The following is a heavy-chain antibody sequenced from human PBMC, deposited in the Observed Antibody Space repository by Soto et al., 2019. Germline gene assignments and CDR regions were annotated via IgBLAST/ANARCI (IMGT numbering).Heavy chain of an antibody. CDR3: ARCVHCSNGGRFDP. V-gene: IGHV4-59*12. D-gene: IGHD2-8*01. J-gene: IGHJ5*02. CDR2: IYYSGST. Sequence: PSETLSLTCTVSGGSISSYYWSWIRQPPGKGLEWIGYIYYSGSTNYNPSLKSRVTISMNTSTNQFSLMLTSVTAADTAVYYCARCVHCSNGGRFDPWGLGALVTVSS. CDR1: GGSISSYY.